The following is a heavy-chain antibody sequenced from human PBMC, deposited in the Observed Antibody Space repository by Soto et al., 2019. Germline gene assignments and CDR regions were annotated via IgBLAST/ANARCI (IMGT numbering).Heavy chain of an antibody. CDR1: GYNFFSYG. V-gene: IGHV1-18*01. CDR3: ARVPISGDYVILTGEIDF. D-gene: IGHD3-9*01. CDR2: ISDYKGNT. Sequence: QVQLVQSGAEVKKPGASVKVSCQASGYNFFSYGIGWVRQAPGQGLEWMGWISDYKGNTYYAQKFQGRVTMTTDRSASTAYMDLRSLKSDDTAVYYCARVPISGDYVILTGEIDFWGQGTRVTVSS. J-gene: IGHJ4*02.